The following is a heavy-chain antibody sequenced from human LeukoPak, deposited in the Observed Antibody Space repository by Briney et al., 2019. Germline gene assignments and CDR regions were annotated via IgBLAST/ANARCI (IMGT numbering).Heavy chain of an antibody. V-gene: IGHV4-39*01. CDR1: GGSISSSSYY. CDR3: ARTDYYGSGSYYISSYYYYMDV. Sequence: SETLSLTCTVSGGSISSSSYYWGWIRQPPGKGLEWIGSIYYSGSTYYNPSLKSRVTISVDTSKNQFSLKLSSVTAADTAVYYCARTDYYGSGSYYISSYYYYMDVWGKGTTVTVYS. D-gene: IGHD3-10*01. J-gene: IGHJ6*03. CDR2: IYYSGST.